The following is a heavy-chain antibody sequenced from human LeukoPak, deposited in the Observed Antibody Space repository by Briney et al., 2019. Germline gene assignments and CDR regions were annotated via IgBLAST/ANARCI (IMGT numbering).Heavy chain of an antibody. CDR3: AKIYHDFPRRYYYMDV. Sequence: PGGSLRLSCAASGFTFSSYAMSWVRQAPGKGLEWVSAISGSGGSTYYADSVKGRFTISRDNSKNTLYLQMNSLRAEDTAVYYCAKIYHDFPRRYYYMDVWGKGTTVTVSS. V-gene: IGHV3-23*01. J-gene: IGHJ6*03. D-gene: IGHD3-3*01. CDR1: GFTFSSYA. CDR2: ISGSGGST.